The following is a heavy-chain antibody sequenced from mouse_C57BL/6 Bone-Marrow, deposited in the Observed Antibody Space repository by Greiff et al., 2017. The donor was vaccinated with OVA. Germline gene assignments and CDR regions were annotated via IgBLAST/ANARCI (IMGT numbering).Heavy chain of an antibody. V-gene: IGHV2-6-1*01. J-gene: IGHJ4*01. CDR1: GFSLTSYG. CDR2: IWSDGST. CDR3: ARQTTVVAPWAMDY. Sequence: VKLMESGPGLVAPSQSLSITCTVSGFSLTSYGVHWVRQPPGKGLEWLVVIWSDGSTTYNSALKSRLSISKDNSKSQVFLKMNSLQTDDTAMYYCARQTTVVAPWAMDYWGQGTSVTVSS. D-gene: IGHD1-1*01.